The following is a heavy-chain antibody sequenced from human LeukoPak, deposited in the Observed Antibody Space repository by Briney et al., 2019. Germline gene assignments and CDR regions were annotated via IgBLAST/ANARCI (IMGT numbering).Heavy chain of an antibody. J-gene: IGHJ4*02. CDR2: IYYSGST. Sequence: SETLSLTCTVSGGSISSSSYYWGWIRQPPGKGLEWIGNIYYSGSTYYNPSLKSRVTISVDTSKNQFSLKLSSVTAADTAVYYCASQPQQVVAGLEGYWGQGTLVTVSS. V-gene: IGHV4-39*01. CDR3: ASQPQQVVAGLEGY. D-gene: IGHD2-15*01. CDR1: GGSISSSSYY.